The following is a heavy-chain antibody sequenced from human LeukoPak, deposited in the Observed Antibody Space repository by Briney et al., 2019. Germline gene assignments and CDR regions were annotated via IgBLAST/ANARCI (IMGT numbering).Heavy chain of an antibody. Sequence: GGSLRLSCAASGFTFSSYAMSWVRQAPGKGLEWVSAITNSGGTTYYADSVKGRFTISRDNSKNTLYLQMNSLRAEDTAVYYCAKGSLGSWYYFDYWGQGTLVTVSS. J-gene: IGHJ4*02. CDR2: ITNSGGTT. V-gene: IGHV3-23*01. CDR1: GFTFSSYA. CDR3: AKGSLGSWYYFDY. D-gene: IGHD6-13*01.